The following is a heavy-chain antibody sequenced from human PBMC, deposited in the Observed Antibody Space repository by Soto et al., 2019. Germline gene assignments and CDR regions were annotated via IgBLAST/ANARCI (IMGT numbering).Heavy chain of an antibody. V-gene: IGHV5-51*01. CDR1: GYSFTSYW. CDR3: ARGGGITIFGVAWGENDACEI. Sequence: GATLKISGKGSGYSFTSYWTGWVGQMPGKGLERMGILYPGDSDTRYSPSFQGQVTISADKSISTAYLQWSSLKASDSDMYYCARGGGITIFGVAWGENDACEICGQRTMFAVSS. CDR2: LYPGDSDT. J-gene: IGHJ3*02. D-gene: IGHD3-3*01.